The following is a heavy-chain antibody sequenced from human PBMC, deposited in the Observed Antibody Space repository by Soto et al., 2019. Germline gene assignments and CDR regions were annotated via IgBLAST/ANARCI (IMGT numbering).Heavy chain of an antibody. J-gene: IGHJ6*02. V-gene: IGHV3-7*01. D-gene: IGHD6-13*01. CDR3: ARIAASGRGRDV. CDR1: GFTFSSYW. Sequence: EVQLVESGGGLVQPGGSLRLSCVDSGFTFSSYWMSWVRQARVKGLEWVGNIKQDGSEENYVDSVKGRFTISRDNAKNSMYLQMNSLRAEDTAVYYCARIAASGRGRDVWGQGTTVVVSS. CDR2: IKQDGSEE.